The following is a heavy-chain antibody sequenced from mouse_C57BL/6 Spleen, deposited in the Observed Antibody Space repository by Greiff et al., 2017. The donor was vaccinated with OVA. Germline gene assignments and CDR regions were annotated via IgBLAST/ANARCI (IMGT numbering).Heavy chain of an antibody. Sequence: QVQLQQSGPELVKPGASVKISCKASGYAFSSSWMNWVKQRPGKGLEWIGRIYPGDGDTNYNGKFKGKATLTADKSSSTAYMQLSSLTSEDSAVYFCAGNYGSYAMDYWGQGTSVTVSS. V-gene: IGHV1-82*01. CDR2: IYPGDGDT. CDR1: GYAFSSSW. J-gene: IGHJ4*01. D-gene: IGHD1-1*01. CDR3: AGNYGSYAMDY.